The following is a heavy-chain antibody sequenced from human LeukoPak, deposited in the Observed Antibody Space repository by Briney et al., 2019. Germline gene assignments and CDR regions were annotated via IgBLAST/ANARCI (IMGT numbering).Heavy chain of an antibody. Sequence: GGSLRLSCAASGFTFSSYAMHWVRQAPGKGLEWVAVISYDGSNKYYADSVKGRFTVSRDNAKNSLYLQMNSLRAEDTAVYYCARDTKLGPVDAFDIWGQGTMVTVSS. CDR1: GFTFSSYA. D-gene: IGHD7-27*01. CDR3: ARDTKLGPVDAFDI. V-gene: IGHV3-30*04. J-gene: IGHJ3*02. CDR2: ISYDGSNK.